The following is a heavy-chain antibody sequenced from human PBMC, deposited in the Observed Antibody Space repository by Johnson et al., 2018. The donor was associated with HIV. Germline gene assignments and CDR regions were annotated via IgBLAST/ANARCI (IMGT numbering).Heavy chain of an antibody. CDR1: GVKLDDYA. CDR3: ARDGPRGSYGAFDI. CDR2: ISWNSHVV. Sequence: VQLVESGGGLVQPGRSLRLSCVASGVKLDDYAMHWVRQPPGQGLAWVAGISWNSHVVAYADSVKGRFTISRDHAKNSLYLQMNSLRAEDTALYYCARDGPRGSYGAFDIWGQGTMVTVSS. J-gene: IGHJ3*02. D-gene: IGHD1-26*01. V-gene: IGHV3-9*01.